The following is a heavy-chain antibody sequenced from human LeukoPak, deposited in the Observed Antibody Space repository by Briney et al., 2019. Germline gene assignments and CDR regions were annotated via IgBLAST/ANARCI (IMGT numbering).Heavy chain of an antibody. CDR2: ISAYNGNT. CDR1: GYTFTNYA. CDR3: ARQGGYSSGFDYDYYYYYMDV. D-gene: IGHD6-19*01. V-gene: IGHV1-18*01. J-gene: IGHJ6*03. Sequence: ASVKVSCKASGYTFTNYAITWVRQAPGQGLEWMGWISAYNGNTRYAQKLQGRVIMTTDTSTGTAYMELRSLRSDDTAVYYCARQGGYSSGFDYDYYYYYMDVWGKGTTVTVSS.